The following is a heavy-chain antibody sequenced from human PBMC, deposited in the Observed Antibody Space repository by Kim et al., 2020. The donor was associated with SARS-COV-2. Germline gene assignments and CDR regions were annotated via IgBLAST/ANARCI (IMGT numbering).Heavy chain of an antibody. CDR3: ARGKSAMVRGVIITLRGDYYYGMDV. CDR2: IWCDGSNK. V-gene: IGHV3-33*01. CDR1: GFTFSSYG. Sequence: GGSLRLSCAASGFTFSSYGMHWVRQAPGKGLEWVAVIWCDGSNKYYADSVKGRFTISRDNSKNTLYLQMNSLRAEDTAVYYCARGKSAMVRGVIITLRGDYYYGMDVWGQGTTVTVSS. J-gene: IGHJ6*02. D-gene: IGHD3-10*01.